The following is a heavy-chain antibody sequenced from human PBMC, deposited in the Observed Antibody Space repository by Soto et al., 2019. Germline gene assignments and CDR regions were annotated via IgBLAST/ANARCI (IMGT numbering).Heavy chain of an antibody. V-gene: IGHV3-74*01. CDR2: INTDGSST. CDR3: AGAPYYYFGMDV. CDR1: GFTFSNYW. J-gene: IGHJ6*02. Sequence: EVQLVECGGNLVQPGGSLRLSCAASGFTFSNYWMHWVRQAPGKGLLWVSRINTDGSSTTYADSVKGRFTISRDNAKNTLYLEVNSLRAEDTAVYYCAGAPYYYFGMDVWGQGTTVTVSS.